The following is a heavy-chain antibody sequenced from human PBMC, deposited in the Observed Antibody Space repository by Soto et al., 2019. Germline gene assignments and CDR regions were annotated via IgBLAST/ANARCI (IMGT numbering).Heavy chain of an antibody. Sequence: EVQLVESGGGLIKPGGSLRLSCAGSGFTFSNAWMNWVRQAPGKGLEWVGRIKSKVDGGTIDYAAPVKGRFIISRDDSKNTVSLQMNSLETEDTAVYYCNTGGYFLDYWGQGTLVTVSS. J-gene: IGHJ4*02. D-gene: IGHD3-22*01. CDR2: IKSKVDGGTI. CDR3: NTGGYFLDY. V-gene: IGHV3-15*07. CDR1: GFTFSNAW.